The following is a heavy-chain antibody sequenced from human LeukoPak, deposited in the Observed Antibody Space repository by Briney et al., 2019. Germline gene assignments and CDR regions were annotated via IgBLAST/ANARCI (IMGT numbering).Heavy chain of an antibody. J-gene: IGHJ4*02. Sequence: SETLSLTCTVSGGSISSGSYYWSWIRQPAGKGLEWIGRIYTSGSTNYNPSLKSRVTISVDTSKNQFSLKLSSVTAADTAVYCCARADYSNQDYWGQGTLVTVSS. CDR2: IYTSGST. V-gene: IGHV4-61*02. CDR3: ARADYSNQDY. CDR1: GGSISSGSYY. D-gene: IGHD4-11*01.